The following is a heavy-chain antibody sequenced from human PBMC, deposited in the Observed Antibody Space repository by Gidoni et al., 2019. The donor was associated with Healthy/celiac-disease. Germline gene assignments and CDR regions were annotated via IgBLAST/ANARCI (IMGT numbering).Heavy chain of an antibody. CDR2: IKSKTDGGTT. V-gene: IGHV3-15*01. J-gene: IGHJ6*02. Sequence: EVQLVESGGGLVKPGGSLRLSCAASGFTFSNSWMSWVRQAPGKGLEWVGRIKSKTDGGTTDYAAPVKGRFTISRDDSKNTLYLQMNSLKTEDTAVYYCTTDTLNLWVVEPLGMDVWGQGTTVTVSS. CDR3: TTDTLNLWVVEPLGMDV. D-gene: IGHD3-16*01. CDR1: GFTFSNSW.